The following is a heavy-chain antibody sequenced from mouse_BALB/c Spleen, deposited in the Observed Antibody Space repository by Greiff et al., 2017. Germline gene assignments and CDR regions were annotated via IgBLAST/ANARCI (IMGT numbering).Heavy chain of an antibody. CDR2: IDPENGDT. Sequence: EVKLVESGAELVRSGASVKLSCTASGFNIKDYYMHWVKQRPEQGLEWIGWIDPENGDTEYAPKFQGKATMTADTSSNTAYLQLSSLTSEDTAVYYCNGGRTWYGKDYAMDYWGQGTSVTVSS. V-gene: IGHV14-4*02. J-gene: IGHJ4*01. D-gene: IGHD2-10*02. CDR3: NGGRTWYGKDYAMDY. CDR1: GFNIKDYY.